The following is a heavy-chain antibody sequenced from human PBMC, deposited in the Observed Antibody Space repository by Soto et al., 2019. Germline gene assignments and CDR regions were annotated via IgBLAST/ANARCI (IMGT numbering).Heavy chain of an antibody. CDR3: ARTVGYCYGMDV. J-gene: IGHJ6*02. CDR2: INAGNGNT. Sequence: QVQLVQSGAEVKKPGASVKVSCKASGYTFTSYAMHWVRQAPGQRLEWMGWINAGNGNTKYSKKFQGRVTITRDTSASTAYMELSSLRSEDTAVYYCARTVGYCYGMDVWCQGTTGTASS. V-gene: IGHV1-3*01. D-gene: IGHD4-17*01. CDR1: GYTFTSYA.